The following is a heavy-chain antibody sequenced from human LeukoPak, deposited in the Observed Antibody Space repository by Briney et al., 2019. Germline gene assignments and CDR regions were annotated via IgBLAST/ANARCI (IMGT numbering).Heavy chain of an antibody. J-gene: IGHJ1*01. Sequence: GRSLRLSCAASGFTFSSYGMHWVRQAPGKGLEWVAVISYDGSNKYYADSVKGRFTISRDNSKNTLYLQMNSLRAEDTAVYYCAKLGATLFQHWGQGTLVTVSS. CDR1: GFTFSSYG. CDR3: AKLGATLFQH. D-gene: IGHD1-26*01. V-gene: IGHV3-30*18. CDR2: ISYDGSNK.